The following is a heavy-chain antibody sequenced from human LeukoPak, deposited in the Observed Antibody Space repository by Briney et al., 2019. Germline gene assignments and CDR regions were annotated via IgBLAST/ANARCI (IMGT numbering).Heavy chain of an antibody. CDR3: AKGNADGSGWYSYYFDY. CDR2: ISGSGGST. V-gene: IGHV3-23*01. D-gene: IGHD6-19*01. Sequence: ETLSLTCTVSGGSISTITYYWGWIRQPPGKGLEWVSAISGSGGSTYYADSVKGRFTISRDNSKNTLYLQMNSLRAEDTAVYYCAKGNADGSGWYSYYFDYWGQGTLVTVSS. J-gene: IGHJ4*02. CDR1: GGSISTIT.